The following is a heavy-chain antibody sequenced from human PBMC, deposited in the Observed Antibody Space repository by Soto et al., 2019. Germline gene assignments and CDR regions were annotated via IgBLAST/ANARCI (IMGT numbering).Heavy chain of an antibody. CDR2: ISYDGSNK. CDR1: GFTFSSYG. V-gene: IGHV3-30*18. J-gene: IGHJ6*02. Sequence: GGSLRLSCAASGFTFSSYGMHWVRQAPGKGLEWVAVISYDGSNKYYADSVKGRFTISRDNSKNTLYLQMNSLRAEDTAVYYCAKDQWPVNNWNYAIGMDVWGQGTTVTVSS. D-gene: IGHD1-7*01. CDR3: AKDQWPVNNWNYAIGMDV.